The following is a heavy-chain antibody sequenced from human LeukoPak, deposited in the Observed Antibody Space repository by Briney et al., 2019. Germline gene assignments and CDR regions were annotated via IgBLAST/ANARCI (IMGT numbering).Heavy chain of an antibody. D-gene: IGHD4-23*01. CDR2: INSDGSSA. CDR3: ARHLTYGGWNS. V-gene: IGHV3-74*01. J-gene: IGHJ4*02. Sequence: GGSLRLSCAASGFTFSSYWMQWVRQAPGKGLVWVSRINSDGSSASYADSVKGRFTISRDNAKNTLFLQMNSLRAEDTAVYYCARHLTYGGWNSWGQGALVTVSS. CDR1: GFTFSSYW.